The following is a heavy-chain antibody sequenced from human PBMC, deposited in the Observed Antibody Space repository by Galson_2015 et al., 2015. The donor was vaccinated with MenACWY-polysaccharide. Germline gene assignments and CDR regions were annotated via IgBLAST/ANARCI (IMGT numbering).Heavy chain of an antibody. J-gene: IGHJ4*02. CDR3: ARGVYSLDS. CDR2: ISSGSSAI. CDR1: GFSFSHYC. D-gene: IGHD4-11*01. Sequence: SLRLSCAASGFSFSHYCMNWVRQAPGKGLEWVSYISSGSSAIYYADSVKGRFTISRDNARNSLYLQMNSLRAEDTAVYYCARGVYSLDSWGQGTLVTVSS. V-gene: IGHV3-48*01.